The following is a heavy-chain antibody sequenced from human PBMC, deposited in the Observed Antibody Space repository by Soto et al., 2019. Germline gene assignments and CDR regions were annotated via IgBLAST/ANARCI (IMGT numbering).Heavy chain of an antibody. D-gene: IGHD3-22*01. Sequence: GGALRLSCAGSGFSFGDYTMHWVRQAPGKGPEWVASLSWNSGFSGYADFVKGRLTISRDNAQSSVHLQMNNLRTEDTALYYCSKGRGTIVVTDAYDIWGQGTMVTVSS. J-gene: IGHJ3*02. CDR2: LSWNSGFS. CDR1: GFSFGDYT. V-gene: IGHV3-9*01. CDR3: SKGRGTIVVTDAYDI.